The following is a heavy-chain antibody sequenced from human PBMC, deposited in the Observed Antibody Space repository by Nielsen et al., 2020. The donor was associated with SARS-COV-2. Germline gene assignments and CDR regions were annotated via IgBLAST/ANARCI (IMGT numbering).Heavy chain of an antibody. Sequence: GESLKISCEVSRFGLTTYTINWVRQAPGKGLEWVSCISSPSNYVHYADSVQGRFTISKDYLQINDLRAEDTAVYYCVRDRGSGWSRGRNYNYFDMDVWGQGTTVTVSS. CDR3: VRDRGSGWSRGRNYNYFDMDV. CDR1: RFGLTTYT. D-gene: IGHD6-19*01. J-gene: IGHJ6*02. V-gene: IGHV3-21*01. CDR2: ISSPSNYV.